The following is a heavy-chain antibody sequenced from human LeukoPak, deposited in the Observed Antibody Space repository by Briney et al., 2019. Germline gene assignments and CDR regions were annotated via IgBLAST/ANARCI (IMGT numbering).Heavy chain of an antibody. V-gene: IGHV3-30*02. CDR3: AKVPWAEVGATTGDFDY. Sequence: GGSLRLSCAASGFTFSSYGMHWVRQAPGKGLEWVAFIRYDGSNKYYADSVKGRFTISRDNSKNTLYLQMNSLRAEDTAVYYCAKVPWAEVGATTGDFDYWGQGTLVTVSS. CDR2: IRYDGSNK. CDR1: GFTFSSYG. D-gene: IGHD1-26*01. J-gene: IGHJ4*02.